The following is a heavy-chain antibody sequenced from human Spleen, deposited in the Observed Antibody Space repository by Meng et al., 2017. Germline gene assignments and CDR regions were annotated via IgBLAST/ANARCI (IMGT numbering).Heavy chain of an antibody. CDR3: ASGPRGPDQMYYFDY. CDR2: IYHSGST. J-gene: IGHJ4*02. Sequence: GRLREPGPGLVKPSGTLSRTCAVPGGSISSSNWWSWVRQPPGKGLEWIGEIYHSGSTNYNPSLKSRVTISVDKSKNQFSLKLSSVTAADTAVYYCASGPRGPDQMYYFDYWGQGTLVTVSS. CDR1: GGSISSSNW. V-gene: IGHV4-4*02. D-gene: IGHD1-14*01.